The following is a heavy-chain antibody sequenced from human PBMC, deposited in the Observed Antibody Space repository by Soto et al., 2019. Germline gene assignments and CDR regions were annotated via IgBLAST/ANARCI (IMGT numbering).Heavy chain of an antibody. D-gene: IGHD1-26*01. CDR1: GFTFSNSW. CDR3: TTYYGAVYSYYYYGMDV. V-gene: IGHV3-15*07. J-gene: IGHJ6*02. CDR2: IKSKTDGGTT. Sequence: PGGSLRLSFAASGFTFSNSWMNWVRQAPGKGLEWVGRIKSKTDGGTTDYAAPVKGRFTISRDDSKNTLYLQMNSLKTEDTAVYYCTTYYGAVYSYYYYGMDVWGQGTTVTVS.